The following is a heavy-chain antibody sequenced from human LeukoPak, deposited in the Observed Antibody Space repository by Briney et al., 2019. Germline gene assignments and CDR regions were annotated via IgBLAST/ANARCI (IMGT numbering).Heavy chain of an antibody. Sequence: GGSLRLSCAASGFTFSSYSMNWVRQAPGKGLEWVSSINSSSSYIYYADSVKGRFTISRDNAKNSLYLQMNSLRAEDTAVYYCARQGSHYGGTDDAFDIWGQGTMVTVSS. J-gene: IGHJ3*02. CDR3: ARQGSHYGGTDDAFDI. V-gene: IGHV3-21*04. D-gene: IGHD4-23*01. CDR1: GFTFSSYS. CDR2: INSSSSYI.